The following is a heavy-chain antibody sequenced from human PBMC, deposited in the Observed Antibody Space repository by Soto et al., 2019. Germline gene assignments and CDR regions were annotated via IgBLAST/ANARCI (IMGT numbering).Heavy chain of an antibody. CDR1: GGSISSYY. D-gene: IGHD6-6*01. CDR2: IYYSGST. V-gene: IGHV4-59*08. Sequence: SETLSLTCTVSGGSISSYYWSWIRQPPGKGLEWIGYIYYSGSTNYNPSLKSRVTISVDTSKNQFSLKLSSVTAADTAVYHCARTAGGQLVLDYWGKGTTVTVSS. CDR3: ARTAGGQLVLDY. J-gene: IGHJ6*04.